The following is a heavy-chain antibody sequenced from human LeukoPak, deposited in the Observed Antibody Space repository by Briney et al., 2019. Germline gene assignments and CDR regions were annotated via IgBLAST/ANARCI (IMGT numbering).Heavy chain of an antibody. D-gene: IGHD2-2*01. Sequence: GGSLRLSCAASGFTFSRSWMNWVRQVPGKGLEWVANIKEDGGEKYYLDSVKGRFTISRDNAKNSMYLQMNSLRAEDTAVYYCARINTDQYSTSDSWGQGTLVTVSS. CDR1: GFTFSRSW. J-gene: IGHJ5*01. V-gene: IGHV3-7*01. CDR2: IKEDGGEK. CDR3: ARINTDQYSTSDS.